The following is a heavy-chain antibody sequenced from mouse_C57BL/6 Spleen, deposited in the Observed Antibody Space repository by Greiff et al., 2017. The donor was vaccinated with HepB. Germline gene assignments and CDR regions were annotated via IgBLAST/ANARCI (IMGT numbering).Heavy chain of an antibody. V-gene: IGHV1-59*01. CDR2: IDPSDSYT. D-gene: IGHD1-1*01. Sequence: VQLQQPGAELVRPGTSVKLSSKASGYTFTSYWMHWVKQRPGQGLEWIGVIDPSDSYTNYNQNFKGKATLTVDTSSSTAYMQLSSLTSEDSAVYYCAIYGSRDWYVDVWGTGTTVTVSS. CDR1: GYTFTSYW. J-gene: IGHJ1*03. CDR3: AIYGSRDWYVDV.